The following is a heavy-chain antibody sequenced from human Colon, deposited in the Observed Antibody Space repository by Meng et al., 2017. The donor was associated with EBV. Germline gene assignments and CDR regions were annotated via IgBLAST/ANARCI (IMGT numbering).Heavy chain of an antibody. CDR2: INSDGSST. CDR1: GFTFSSYW. Sequence: VQVVESWGGLVQPGGSLRLSCAAYGFTFSSYWMQWVRQVSGKGLVWVSRINSDGSSTSYADSVKGRFTISRDNDKNTLYLQMNSLRAEDTAVYYCVREFRAVAQNPNDYWGQGTLVTVSS. J-gene: IGHJ4*02. CDR3: VREFRAVAQNPNDY. D-gene: IGHD6-19*01. V-gene: IGHV3-74*01.